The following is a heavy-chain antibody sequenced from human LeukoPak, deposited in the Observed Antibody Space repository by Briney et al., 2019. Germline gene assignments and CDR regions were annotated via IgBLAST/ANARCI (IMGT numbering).Heavy chain of an antibody. D-gene: IGHD2-2*01. Sequence: ASVKVSCKASGYTFTRYHMHWVRQAPGQGLEWMGRINPNTGGTDYAQKFQGRVTMTRDTSISTAYMDLSRLRSDDTAVCYCARGYCSSTSCLFDYWGQGTLVTVSS. J-gene: IGHJ4*02. V-gene: IGHV1-2*06. CDR2: INPNTGGT. CDR3: ARGYCSSTSCLFDY. CDR1: GYTFTRYH.